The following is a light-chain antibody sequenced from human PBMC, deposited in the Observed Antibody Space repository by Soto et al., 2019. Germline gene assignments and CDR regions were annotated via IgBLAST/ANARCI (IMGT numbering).Light chain of an antibody. J-gene: IGKJ1*01. CDR2: GAS. V-gene: IGKV3-20*01. CDR1: QSVSSNY. CDR3: QQYSDLPRT. Sequence: EIVLTQSPGTLSLSPGQRATLSCRARQSVSSNYLAWYQQKPGQAPSLLIYGASSRATGIPDRCSGSVSGTDFTLTISRLEPEDFAVYYCQQYSDLPRTFGLGSRGAVK.